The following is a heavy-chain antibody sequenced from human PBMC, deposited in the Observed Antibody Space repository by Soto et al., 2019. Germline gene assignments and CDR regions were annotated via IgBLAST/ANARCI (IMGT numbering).Heavy chain of an antibody. J-gene: IGHJ5*02. CDR2: VSGDPNTI. Sequence: EVQLVESGGGLVQPGGSLRLSCAGSGFTFSSYSMNWVRQAPGKGLEWVSYVSGDPNTIYYADSVKGRFTISRDNAKNLLSLQVNSLRDEDTGVYYCARDVSGWYLYPWGPGTLVTVSS. V-gene: IGHV3-48*02. CDR1: GFTFSSYS. CDR3: ARDVSGWYLYP. D-gene: IGHD6-19*01.